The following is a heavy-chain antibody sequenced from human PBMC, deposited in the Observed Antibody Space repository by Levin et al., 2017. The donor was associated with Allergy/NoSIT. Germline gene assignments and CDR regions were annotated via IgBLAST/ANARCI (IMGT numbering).Heavy chain of an antibody. Sequence: PGGSLRLSCAASGFTFSSYGMHWVRQAPGKGLEWVAVISYDGSNKYYADSVKGRFTISRDNSKNTLYLQMNSLRAEDTAVYYCAKGGQFFYYGSGSRLDYFDYWGQGTLVTVSS. CDR3: AKGGQFFYYGSGSRLDYFDY. J-gene: IGHJ4*02. CDR2: ISYDGSNK. CDR1: GFTFSSYG. D-gene: IGHD3-10*01. V-gene: IGHV3-30*18.